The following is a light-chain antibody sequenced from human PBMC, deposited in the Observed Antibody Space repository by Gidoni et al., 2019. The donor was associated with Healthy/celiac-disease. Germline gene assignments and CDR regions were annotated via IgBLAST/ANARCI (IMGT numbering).Light chain of an antibody. J-gene: IGKJ4*01. CDR2: GAS. V-gene: IGKV3-20*01. CDR1: QSVSSSY. Sequence: EIVLTQSPGPLSLSPGERATLSCRASQSVSSSYLAWYQQKPGQAPRLLIYGASSSATGIPDRFSGSGSGTDFTLTISRLEPEDFAVYYCQQYGSSPVTFGGGTKVEIK. CDR3: QQYGSSPVT.